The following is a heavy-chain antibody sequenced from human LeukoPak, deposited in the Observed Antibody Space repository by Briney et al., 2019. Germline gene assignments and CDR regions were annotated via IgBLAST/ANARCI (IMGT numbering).Heavy chain of an antibody. CDR2: ISWNSGSI. V-gene: IGHV3-9*01. D-gene: IGHD6-13*01. CDR1: GFTFDDYA. J-gene: IGHJ4*02. Sequence: GRSLRLSCAASGFTFDDYAMHWVRQAPGKGLEWVSGISWNSGSIGYADSVKGRFTISRDNAKNSLYLQMNSLRAEDTALYYCAKGPPSDSSSWYQFDYWGQGTLVTVSS. CDR3: AKGPPSDSSSWYQFDY.